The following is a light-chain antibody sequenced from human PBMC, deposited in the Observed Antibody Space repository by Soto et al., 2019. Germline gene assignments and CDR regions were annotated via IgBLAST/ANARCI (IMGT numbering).Light chain of an antibody. J-gene: IGKJ5*01. V-gene: IGKV1-39*01. CDR1: QRISSY. Sequence: DIQMTQSPSPLSSSVGDIFTITCRSSQRISSYLSWYQQKPGKAPKLLIYTASSLQSGVPSRFSGSGSGTDFILTISSLQPEDFATYFCQQSYSTPPITFGQGTRLEIK. CDR3: QQSYSTPPIT. CDR2: TAS.